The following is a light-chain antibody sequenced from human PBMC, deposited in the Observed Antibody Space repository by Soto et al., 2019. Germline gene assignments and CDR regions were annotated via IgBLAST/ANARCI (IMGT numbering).Light chain of an antibody. J-gene: IGLJ3*02. CDR2: DVS. V-gene: IGLV2-14*03. Sequence: QSALTQPASVSGSPGQSFTISCTGTSSDVGAYHSVSWYQQHPGKATKLIIFDVSNRPSGVSNRFSGSKSGNTASLTISGLQAEDEADYYCSSFTDTGTVMFGGGTKLTVL. CDR1: SSDVGAYHS. CDR3: SSFTDTGTVM.